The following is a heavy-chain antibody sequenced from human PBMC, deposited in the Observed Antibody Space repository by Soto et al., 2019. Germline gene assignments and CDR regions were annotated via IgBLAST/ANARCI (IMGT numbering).Heavy chain of an antibody. D-gene: IGHD2-2*02. V-gene: IGHV3-48*02. J-gene: IGHJ6*02. CDR1: RFTFSSYD. Sequence: GGSLRLSCAASRFTFSSYDMNWVRQAPGKGLEWVSYISSSSSTIYHADSVKGRFTISRDNAKNSLYLQMNSLRDEDTAVYYCARYGGYCSSTNCYTYGMDVWGQGTTVTVSS. CDR3: ARYGGYCSSTNCYTYGMDV. CDR2: ISSSSSTI.